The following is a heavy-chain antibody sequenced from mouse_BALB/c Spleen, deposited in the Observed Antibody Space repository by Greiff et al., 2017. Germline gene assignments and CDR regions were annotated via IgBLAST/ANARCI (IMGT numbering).Heavy chain of an antibody. Sequence: VKLMESGAELARPGASVKLSCKASGYTFTSYWMQWVKQRPGQGLEWIGAIYPGDGDTRYTQKFKGKATLTADKSSSTAYMQLSSLASEDSAVYYCARSLYDGYYVDYWGQGTSVTVSS. CDR2: IYPGDGDT. V-gene: IGHV1-87*01. D-gene: IGHD2-3*01. J-gene: IGHJ4*01. CDR3: ARSLYDGYYVDY. CDR1: GYTFTSYW.